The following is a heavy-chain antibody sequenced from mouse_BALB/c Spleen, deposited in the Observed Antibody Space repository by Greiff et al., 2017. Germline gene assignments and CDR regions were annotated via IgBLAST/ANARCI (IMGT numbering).Heavy chain of an antibody. CDR2: IWSGGST. V-gene: IGHV2-2*02. D-gene: IGHD2-4*01. CDR3: ARTSTMTTLGYAMDY. Sequence: QVHVKQSGPGLVQPSQSLSITCTVSGFSLTSYGVHWVRQSPGKGLEWLGVIWSGGSTDYNAAFISRLSISKDNSKSQVFFKMNSLQANDTAIYYCARTSTMTTLGYAMDYWGQGTSVTVSS. J-gene: IGHJ4*01. CDR1: GFSLTSYG.